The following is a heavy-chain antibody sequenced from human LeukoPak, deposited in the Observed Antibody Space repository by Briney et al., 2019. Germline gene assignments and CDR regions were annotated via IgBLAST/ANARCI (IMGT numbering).Heavy chain of an antibody. J-gene: IGHJ4*02. CDR3: ARDQKDSYGFDY. Sequence: GGSLRLSCAASGFTVSSNYVSWVRQAPGKGLEWVSVIYSGGSTYYADSVKGRFTISRDNSKNTLYLQMNSLRAEDTAVYYCARDQKDSYGFDYWGQGTLVTVSS. D-gene: IGHD3-10*01. CDR2: IYSGGST. CDR1: GFTVSSNY. V-gene: IGHV3-66*01.